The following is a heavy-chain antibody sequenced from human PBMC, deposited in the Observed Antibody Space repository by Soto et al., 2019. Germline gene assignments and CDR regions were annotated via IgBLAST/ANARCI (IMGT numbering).Heavy chain of an antibody. CDR1: GVTFSNYA. D-gene: IGHD4-17*01. V-gene: IGHV3-30*18. J-gene: IGHJ4*02. CDR3: ANSSTTLTTGFDF. CDR2: ISSDGSEK. Sequence: XGSLRLSCLAAGVTFSNYAMHWVRQAPGKGLGWVAVISSDGSEKYYLDSLRDRFTISRDNSKNTLYLQMNNLRPEDTAMYYCANSSTTLTTGFDFWGQGALVTVSS.